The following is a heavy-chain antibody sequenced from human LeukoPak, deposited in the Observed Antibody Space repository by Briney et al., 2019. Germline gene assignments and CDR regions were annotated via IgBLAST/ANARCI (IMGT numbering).Heavy chain of an antibody. V-gene: IGHV4-59*01. CDR3: ARTPPYGGNSAFDY. D-gene: IGHD4-23*01. Sequence: SETLSLTCTVSGGSISSYYWSWIRQPPGKGLEWIGYIYYSGSTNYNPSLKSRVTISVDTSKNQFSLKLSSVTAADTAVYYCARTPPYGGNSAFDYWGQGTLVTVSS. J-gene: IGHJ4*02. CDR2: IYYSGST. CDR1: GGSISSYY.